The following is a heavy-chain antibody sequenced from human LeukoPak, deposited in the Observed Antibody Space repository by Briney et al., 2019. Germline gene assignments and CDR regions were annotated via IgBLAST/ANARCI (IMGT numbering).Heavy chain of an antibody. V-gene: IGHV4-34*01. CDR3: ARLEGYCSGGSCYKSYFDY. CDR1: GGSFSGYY. J-gene: IGHJ4*02. D-gene: IGHD2-15*01. Sequence: SETLSLTCAVYGGSFSGYYWSWIRQPPGKGLEWIGEINHSGSTNYNPSLKSRVTISVDTSKNQFSLKLSSVTAADTAVYYCARLEGYCSGGSCYKSYFDYWGQGTLVTVSS. CDR2: INHSGST.